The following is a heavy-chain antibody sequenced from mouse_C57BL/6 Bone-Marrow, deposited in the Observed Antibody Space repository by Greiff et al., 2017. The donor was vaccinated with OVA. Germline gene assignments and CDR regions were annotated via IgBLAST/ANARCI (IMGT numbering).Heavy chain of an antibody. D-gene: IGHD1-1*01. J-gene: IGHJ3*01. CDR2: IYPYNGVS. CDR3: ARSWGYYYGSSSAWFAY. V-gene: IGHV1-31*01. CDR1: GYSFTGYY. Sequence: VQLQQSGPELVKPGASVKISCKASGYSFTGYYMHWVKQSHGNILDWIGYIYPYNGVSSYNQKFKGKATLTADKSSSTAYMQLNSLTSEDSAVYCCARSWGYYYGSSSAWFAYWGQGTLVTVSA.